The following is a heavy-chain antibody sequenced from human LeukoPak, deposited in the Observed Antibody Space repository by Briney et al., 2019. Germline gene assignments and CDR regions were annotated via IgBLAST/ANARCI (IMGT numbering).Heavy chain of an antibody. D-gene: IGHD6-13*01. J-gene: IGHJ4*02. CDR2: INHSGST. V-gene: IGHV4-34*01. CDR3: ARGLRIAAAGTLGY. Sequence: SETLSLTCAVYGGSFSGYHWSWIRQPPGKGLEWIGEINHSGSTNYNPSLKSRVTISVDTSKNQFSLKLSSVTAADTAVYYCARGLRIAAAGTLGYWGQGTLVTVSS. CDR1: GGSFSGYH.